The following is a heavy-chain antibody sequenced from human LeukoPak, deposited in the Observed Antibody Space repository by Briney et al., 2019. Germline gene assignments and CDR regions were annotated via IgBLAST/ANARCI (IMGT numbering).Heavy chain of an antibody. CDR1: GYTFTGYY. D-gene: IGHD3-9*01. V-gene: IGHV1-2*02. CDR3: ARDGRLGANYDIPQGSFDI. Sequence: ASVKVSCKASGYTFTGYYMHWVRQAPGQGLEWMGWINPNRGGINYAQQFQGRVTMTRDTSISTAYMELSRLRPDDTAVYYCARDGRLGANYDIPQGSFDIWGQGTMVTVSS. J-gene: IGHJ3*02. CDR2: INPNRGGI.